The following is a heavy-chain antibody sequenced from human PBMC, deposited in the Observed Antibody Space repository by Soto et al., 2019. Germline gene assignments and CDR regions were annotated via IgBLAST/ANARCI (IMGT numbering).Heavy chain of an antibody. CDR1: GYIFSDHY. Sequence: GGSLRLSRAASGYIFSDHYIDWVRQAPGKGLVWVSRINGDGSSTNYADSVKGRFTISRDNAKNTLYLQMNTLRAEDTAVYYCAIAVAGPTAIAYWGQGNQVTVSS. J-gene: IGHJ4*02. D-gene: IGHD6-19*01. V-gene: IGHV3-74*01. CDR2: INGDGSST. CDR3: AIAVAGPTAIAY.